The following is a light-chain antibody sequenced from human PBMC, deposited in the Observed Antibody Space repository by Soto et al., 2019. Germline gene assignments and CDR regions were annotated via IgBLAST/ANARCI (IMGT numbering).Light chain of an antibody. V-gene: IGKV1-33*01. J-gene: IGKJ3*01. CDR1: QDISKF. CDR3: QQYDDLPLT. Sequence: DIQMTQSPSSLSASVGDRVTITCQSNQDISKFLNWYQQKPGKAPKLLIYDASILETGVPLRFSGSRSGTDFTPTLSGLQPEDVATYFCQQYDDLPLTFGPGTKVDFK. CDR2: DAS.